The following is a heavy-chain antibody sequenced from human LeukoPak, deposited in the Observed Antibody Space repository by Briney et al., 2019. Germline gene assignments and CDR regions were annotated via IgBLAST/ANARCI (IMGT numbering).Heavy chain of an antibody. J-gene: IGHJ4*02. CDR1: GFSFSSNT. V-gene: IGHV3-23*01. CDR2: ISNNGGRT. Sequence: GGSLRLSCAGSGFSFSSNTMSWVRQAPGRGLEWVSAISNNGGRTDYADSVKGRFTISRDNSKSTLYLPMDSLRAEDTAVYYCARDEDTSALSEYWGPGTLVTVSS. CDR3: ARDEDTSALSEY. D-gene: IGHD2/OR15-2a*01.